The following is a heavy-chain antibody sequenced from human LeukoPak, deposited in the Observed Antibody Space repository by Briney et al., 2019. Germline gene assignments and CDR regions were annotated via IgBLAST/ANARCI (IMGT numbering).Heavy chain of an antibody. Sequence: GGSLRLSGATYGFTFRNYAMHWVRQAPGKGLEWVAAISYDDGKKYYADSVRGRFTISRDNSESTLYLQMNGLRPEDTALYYCARDAYGMDVWGQGTTVTVSS. CDR2: ISYDDGKK. CDR3: ARDAYGMDV. J-gene: IGHJ6*02. CDR1: GFTFRNYA. V-gene: IGHV3-30*03.